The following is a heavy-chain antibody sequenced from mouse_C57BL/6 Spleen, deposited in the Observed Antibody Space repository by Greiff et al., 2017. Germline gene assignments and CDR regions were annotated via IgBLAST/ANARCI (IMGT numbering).Heavy chain of an antibody. CDR1: GYTFTSYW. Sequence: VQLQQPGAELVMPGASVKLSCKASGYTFTSYWMHWVKQRPGQGLEWIGEIDPSDSYTNYNQKFKGKSTLTVDKSSSTAYMQLSSLTSEDSAVYYCARRAVVATGAMDYWGQGTSVTVSS. CDR2: IDPSDSYT. J-gene: IGHJ4*01. CDR3: ARRAVVATGAMDY. V-gene: IGHV1-69*01. D-gene: IGHD1-1*01.